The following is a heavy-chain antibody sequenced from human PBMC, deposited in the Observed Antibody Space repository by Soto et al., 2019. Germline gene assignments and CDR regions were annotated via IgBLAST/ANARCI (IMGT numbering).Heavy chain of an antibody. J-gene: IGHJ6*01. CDR1: GFKFSNYA. V-gene: IGHV3-23*01. D-gene: IGHD1-7*01. CDR3: AKDCRAGGNYRFLFAFRAQRSTVIVSAGM. CDR2: ISATGGGT. Sequence: PGGTLRLSCAASGFKFSNYAMSWVRQAPGKGLEWVSLISATGGGTYYADSVKGRFTISRDNSHNTLYLQVHSLTAEDTAVYYCAKDCRAGGNYRFLFAFRAQRSTVIVSAGM.